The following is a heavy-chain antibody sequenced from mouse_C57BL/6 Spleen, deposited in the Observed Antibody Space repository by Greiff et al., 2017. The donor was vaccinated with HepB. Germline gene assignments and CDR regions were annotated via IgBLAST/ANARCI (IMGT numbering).Heavy chain of an antibody. J-gene: IGHJ1*03. D-gene: IGHD1-1*01. Sequence: QVQLQQPGAELVKPGASVKLSCKASGYTFTSYWMQWVKQRPGQGLEWIGEIDPSDSYTNYNQKFEGKATLTVDTSSSTAYMQLSSLTSEDSAVYYCAIKFITTVVSDVWGTGTTVTVSS. CDR1: GYTFTSYW. CDR3: AIKFITTVVSDV. V-gene: IGHV1-50*01. CDR2: IDPSDSYT.